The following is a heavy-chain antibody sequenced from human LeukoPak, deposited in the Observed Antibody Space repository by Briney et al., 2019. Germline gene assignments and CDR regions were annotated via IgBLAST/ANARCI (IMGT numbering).Heavy chain of an antibody. Sequence: GGSLRLSCAASGFTVITNDMTWVRQAPGKGLEWVSVLYSDGNTKYADSVQGRFTISRDNSKNTLYLETNSLSPDDTAVYYCARGVEPLAANTLAYWGQGTLVTVSS. CDR3: ARGVEPLAANTLAY. CDR1: GFTVITND. J-gene: IGHJ4*02. CDR2: LYSDGNT. V-gene: IGHV3-53*01. D-gene: IGHD1-14*01.